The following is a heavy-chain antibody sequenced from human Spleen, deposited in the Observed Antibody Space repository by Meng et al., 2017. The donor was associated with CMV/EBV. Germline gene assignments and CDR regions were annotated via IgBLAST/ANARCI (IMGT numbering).Heavy chain of an antibody. CDR1: GGSFSGYY. V-gene: IGHV4-34*01. CDR2: INHSGST. J-gene: IGHJ4*02. CDR3: ARGLYGRRGLDY. Sequence: QVQLQQWGAGLLKPSETLSLTCAVYGGSFSGYYWSWICQPPGKGLEWIGEINHSGSTNYNPSLKSRVTISVDTSKNQFSLKLSSVTAADTAVYYCARGLYGRRGLDYWGQGTLVTVSS. D-gene: IGHD4-17*01.